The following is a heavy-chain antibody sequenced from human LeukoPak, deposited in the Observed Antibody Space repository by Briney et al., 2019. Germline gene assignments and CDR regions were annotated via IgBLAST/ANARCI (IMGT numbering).Heavy chain of an antibody. CDR1: GSIFTSYW. Sequence: GASLQISCKGSGSIFTSYWIGWVRQLPGKGLEWMGIIYPGDSDTRYSPSFQGQVTISADKSISTAYLQWSSLKASDTAMYYCARRGAVADLDYWGQGTLVTVSS. D-gene: IGHD6-13*01. CDR2: IYPGDSDT. J-gene: IGHJ4*02. CDR3: ARRGAVADLDY. V-gene: IGHV5-51*01.